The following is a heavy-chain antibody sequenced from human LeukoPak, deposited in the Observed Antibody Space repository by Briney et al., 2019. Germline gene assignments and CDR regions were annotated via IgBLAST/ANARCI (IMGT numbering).Heavy chain of an antibody. CDR1: GGSISSGGYY. J-gene: IGHJ4*02. CDR2: IYYSGST. Sequence: SETLSLTCTVSGGSISSGGYYWSWIRQHPGKGLEWIGYIYYSGSTYYNPSLKSRVTISVDTSKNQFSLKLSSVTAADTAVYYCARDSYGAPGYFDYWGQGTLVTVSS. D-gene: IGHD4-17*01. CDR3: ARDSYGAPGYFDY. V-gene: IGHV4-31*03.